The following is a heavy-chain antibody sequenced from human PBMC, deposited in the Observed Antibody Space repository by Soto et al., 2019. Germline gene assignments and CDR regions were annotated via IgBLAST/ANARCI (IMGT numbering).Heavy chain of an antibody. CDR1: GFTFSSYS. CDR2: LSGNGGNT. J-gene: IGHJ4*02. Sequence: EVQLLESGGGLVQPGGSLRVSCAATGFTFSSYSMTWVRQAPGKGLEWVSLLSGNGGNTYYADSVKGRFTISRDNSKNTLYRPMNSLRAEATAGYYCAKRGPARANDYWGQGTLVTVSS. V-gene: IGHV3-23*01. CDR3: AKRGPARANDY. D-gene: IGHD3-16*01.